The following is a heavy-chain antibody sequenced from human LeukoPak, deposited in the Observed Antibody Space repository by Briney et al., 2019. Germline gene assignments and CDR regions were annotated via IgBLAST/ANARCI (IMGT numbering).Heavy chain of an antibody. D-gene: IGHD3-22*01. CDR3: VRLRRTNDRSGYYYYYDY. V-gene: IGHV3-21*01. CDR1: GYTFSDFS. J-gene: IGHJ4*02. CDR2: ISVRSNYR. Sequence: GGSLTLSFAASGYTFSDFSVNWFRQAPGKGLEWVSSISVRSNYRYYADSVRGRFTISRDDARDSLFLQMNSLRAEDTAVYFCVRLRRTNDRSGYYYYYDYWGQGTLVTVSS.